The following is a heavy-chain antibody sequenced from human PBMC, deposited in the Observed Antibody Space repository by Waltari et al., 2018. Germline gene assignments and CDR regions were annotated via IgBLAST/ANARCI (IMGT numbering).Heavy chain of an antibody. V-gene: IGHV4-39*07. Sequence: QLQLQESGPGLVKPSETLSLTCTVSGGSISSSSYYWGWIRQPPGKGLEWIGMIYYSGSTYYNPSLKSRVTISVDTSKNQFSLKLSSVTAADTAVYYCVRGTRDCGGDCYYMDVWGKGTTVTISS. CDR1: GGSISSSSYY. J-gene: IGHJ6*03. CDR3: VRGTRDCGGDCYYMDV. D-gene: IGHD2-21*01. CDR2: IYYSGST.